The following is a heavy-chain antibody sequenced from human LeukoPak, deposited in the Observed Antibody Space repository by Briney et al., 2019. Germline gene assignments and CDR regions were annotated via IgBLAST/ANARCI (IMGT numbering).Heavy chain of an antibody. Sequence: PGGSLRLSCAASGFTFSNYGMHCVRQAPGKGLEWVAGISEDGINKYYADSVKARFTISRDNSNNTLFLQMNNLRADDTAVHYCAKDRETTASGTFDYWGQGALVAVSS. CDR2: ISEDGINK. J-gene: IGHJ4*02. CDR3: AKDRETTASGTFDY. CDR1: GFTFSNYG. D-gene: IGHD6-13*01. V-gene: IGHV3-30*18.